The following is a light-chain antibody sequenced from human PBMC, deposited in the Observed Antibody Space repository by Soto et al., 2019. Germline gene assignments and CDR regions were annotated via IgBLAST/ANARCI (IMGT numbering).Light chain of an antibody. CDR2: KAS. V-gene: IGKV1-33*01. CDR3: QQYDNLPLT. J-gene: IGKJ4*01. Sequence: DIQMTQSPSSLSASVGDRVTITCRASQGIRNDLGWYQQKPGKAPKRLIYKASSLESGVPSRFSGSGSGTDFTFTINSLQPEDIATYYCQQYDNLPLTFGGGTKVDIK. CDR1: QGIRND.